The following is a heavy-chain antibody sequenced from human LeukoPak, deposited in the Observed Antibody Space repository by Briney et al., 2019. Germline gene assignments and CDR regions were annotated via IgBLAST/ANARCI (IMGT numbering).Heavy chain of an antibody. Sequence: PGGSLRLSCVASGFTFRTYWMNWVRQTPGKGLEWLANIKQDGSEKYFVDSMKGRLTISRDNAKNSLYLQMNSLRAEDTAVYYCARDGVAAGGYWYFDLWGRGTLVTVSS. CDR3: ARDGVAAGGYWYFDL. D-gene: IGHD2-15*01. J-gene: IGHJ2*01. V-gene: IGHV3-7*01. CDR2: IKQDGSEK. CDR1: GFTFRTYW.